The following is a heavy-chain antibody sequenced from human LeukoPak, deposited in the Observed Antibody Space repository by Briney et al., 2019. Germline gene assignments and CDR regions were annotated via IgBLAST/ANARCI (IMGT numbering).Heavy chain of an antibody. CDR1: GFTFSSYA. V-gene: IGHV3-64D*09. D-gene: IGHD6-13*01. CDR2: ISSNGGST. CDR3: VKVQQLVYHDAFDI. Sequence: PGGSLTLSCSASGFTFSSYAMHWVRQAPGKGLEYVSAISSNGGSTYYADSVKGRFTISRDNSKNTLYLQMSSLRAEDTAVYYCVKVQQLVYHDAFDIWGQGTMVTVSS. J-gene: IGHJ3*02.